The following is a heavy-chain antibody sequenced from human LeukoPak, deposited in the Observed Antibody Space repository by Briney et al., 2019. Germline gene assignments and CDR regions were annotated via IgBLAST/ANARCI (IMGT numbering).Heavy chain of an antibody. CDR3: ARDHGHDY. V-gene: IGHV3-66*01. CDR2: IYSGGST. J-gene: IGHJ4*02. Sequence: PGGSLRLSCAASGFTFSSYWMSWVRQAPGKGLEWVSVIYSGGSTYYADSVKGRFTISRDNSKNTLYLQMNSLRAEDTAVYYCARDHGHDYWGQGTLVTVSS. CDR1: GFTFSSYW. D-gene: IGHD3/OR15-3a*01.